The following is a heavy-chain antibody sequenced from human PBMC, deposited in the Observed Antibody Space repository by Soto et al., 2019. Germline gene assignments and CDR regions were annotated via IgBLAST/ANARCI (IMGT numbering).Heavy chain of an antibody. CDR3: ARVVGRYCSGGSCYGPGRNWFDP. D-gene: IGHD2-15*01. J-gene: IGHJ5*02. V-gene: IGHV1-46*01. Sequence: ASVKVSCKASGYTFTSYDMHWVPQAPGQGLEWMGIINPSGGSTSYAQKFQGRVTMTRDTSTSTVYMELSSLRSEDTAVYYCARVVGRYCSGGSCYGPGRNWFDPWGQGTLVTVSS. CDR1: GYTFTSYD. CDR2: INPSGGST.